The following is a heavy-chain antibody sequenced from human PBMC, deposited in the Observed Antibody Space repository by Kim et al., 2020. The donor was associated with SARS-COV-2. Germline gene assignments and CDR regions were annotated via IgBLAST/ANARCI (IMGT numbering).Heavy chain of an antibody. CDR1: GYTFTSYA. J-gene: IGHJ5*02. V-gene: IGHV1-3*01. Sequence: ASVKVSCKASGYTFTSYAMHWVRQAPGQRLEWMGWINACNGNTKYSQKFQGRVTITRDTSASTAYMELSSLRSEDTAVYYCARDQIDYDFWCGYYNWFDP. CDR2: INACNGNT. D-gene: IGHD3-3*01. CDR3: ARDQIDYDFWCGYYNWFDP.